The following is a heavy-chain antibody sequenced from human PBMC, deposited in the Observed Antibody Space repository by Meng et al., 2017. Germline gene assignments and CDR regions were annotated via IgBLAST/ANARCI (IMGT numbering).Heavy chain of an antibody. V-gene: IGHV3-53*01. CDR1: DFTVSNNF. CDR3: ATSPRGWGADAFDI. Sequence: GESLKISCAVSDFTVSNNFMGWVRQAPGKGLEWVSVVYRDGRTDYPDSVKGRFTISRDNSKETLYLQMSSLRGDDTAVYYCATSPRGWGADAFDIWGQGTTVTVSS. J-gene: IGHJ3*02. D-gene: IGHD7-27*01. CDR2: VYRDGRT.